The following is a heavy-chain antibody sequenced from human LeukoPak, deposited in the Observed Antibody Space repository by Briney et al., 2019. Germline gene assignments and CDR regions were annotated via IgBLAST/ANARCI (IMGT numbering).Heavy chain of an antibody. CDR1: GFTFSSYS. CDR3: ARTYYYDSSGYREAWFDP. D-gene: IGHD3-22*01. CDR2: ISSSSSSYI. Sequence: GGSLRLSCAASGFTFSSYSMNWVRQAPGKGLEWVSAISSSSSSYIYYADPVQGRFPIPRDNAKKSLYLQMNSLRAEDTAVYYCARTYYYDSSGYREAWFDPWGQGTLVTVSS. V-gene: IGHV3-21*01. J-gene: IGHJ5*02.